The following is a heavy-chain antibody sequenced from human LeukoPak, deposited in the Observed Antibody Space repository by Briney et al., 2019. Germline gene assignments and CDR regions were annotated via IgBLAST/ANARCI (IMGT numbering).Heavy chain of an antibody. CDR2: INPNSGGT. J-gene: IGHJ5*02. Sequence: ASVKVSCKASGYTFTGYYMHWVRQAPGQGLEWMGWINPNSGGTNYAQKFQGRVTMTRDTSISTAYMELGRLRSDDTAVYYCARDLGAAILYNWFDPWGQGTLVTVSS. D-gene: IGHD6-13*01. V-gene: IGHV1-2*02. CDR1: GYTFTGYY. CDR3: ARDLGAAILYNWFDP.